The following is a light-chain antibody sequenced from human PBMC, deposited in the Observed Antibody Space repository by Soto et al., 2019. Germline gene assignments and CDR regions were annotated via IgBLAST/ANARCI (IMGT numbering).Light chain of an antibody. Sequence: DIQMTQSPSTLSASVGDRVTITCRASQSINTWLAWYRQKPGKAPNLLIYKASSLESGVPSRFSGSGSGTEFTLTISGLQPDGFATYYCQQYNTYPWTFGQGTKVEIK. V-gene: IGKV1-5*03. CDR2: KAS. J-gene: IGKJ1*01. CDR1: QSINTW. CDR3: QQYNTYPWT.